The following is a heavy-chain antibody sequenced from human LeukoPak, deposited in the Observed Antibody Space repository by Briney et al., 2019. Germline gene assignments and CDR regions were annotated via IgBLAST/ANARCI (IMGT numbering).Heavy chain of an antibody. V-gene: IGHV3-23*01. CDR2: ITGSGGST. D-gene: IGHD2-8*01. Sequence: PGGSLRLSCAASGFTFSSFPMTWVRLAPGKGLEWVSTITGSGGSTYYAESVKGRFTISGDNSKNTLYLQMNSLRGEDTALYFCAKDLAGCSDSWGQGTLVTVSS. J-gene: IGHJ4*02. CDR1: GFTFSSFP. CDR3: AKDLAGCSDS.